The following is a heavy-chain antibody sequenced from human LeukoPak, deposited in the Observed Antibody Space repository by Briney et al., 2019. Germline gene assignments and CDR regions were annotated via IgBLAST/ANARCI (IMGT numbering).Heavy chain of an antibody. V-gene: IGHV1-69*13. CDR1: GGTFSSYA. CDR3: ASGAHLLAPLDY. CDR2: IIPIFGTA. Sequence: SVKVSCKASGGTFSSYAISWVRQAPGQGLEWMGGIIPIFGTANYAQNFQGRVTITADESTSTAYMELNSLRSEDTAVYYCASGAHLLAPLDYWGQGTLVTVSS. D-gene: IGHD3-3*01. J-gene: IGHJ4*02.